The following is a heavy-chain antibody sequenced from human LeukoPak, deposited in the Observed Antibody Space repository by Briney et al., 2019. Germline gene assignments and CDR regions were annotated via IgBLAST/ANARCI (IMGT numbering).Heavy chain of an antibody. CDR3: ARDLSTQYYDFWSGYYDYNWFDP. CDR2: IYHSGST. CDR1: GYFISSGYY. D-gene: IGHD3-3*01. Sequence: SETLSLTCTVSGYFISSGYYWGWIRQPPGKGLEWIGSIYHSGSTYYNPSLKSRVTISVDTSKNQFSLKLRSVTAADTAVYYCARDLSTQYYDFWSGYYDYNWFDPWGQGTLVTVSS. V-gene: IGHV4-38-2*02. J-gene: IGHJ5*02.